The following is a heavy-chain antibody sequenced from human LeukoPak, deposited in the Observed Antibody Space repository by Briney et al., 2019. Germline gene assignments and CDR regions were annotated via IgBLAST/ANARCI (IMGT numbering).Heavy chain of an antibody. CDR3: ARSTTVTYYYYGMDV. CDR1: GGSISSYY. Sequence: SETLSLTCTVSGGSISSYYWSWIRQPPGKGLEWIGYIYYSGSTNYNPSLKSRVTISVDTSKNQFPLKLSSVTAADTAVYYCARSTTVTYYYYGMDVWGQGTTVTVSS. CDR2: IYYSGST. J-gene: IGHJ6*02. V-gene: IGHV4-59*01. D-gene: IGHD4-17*01.